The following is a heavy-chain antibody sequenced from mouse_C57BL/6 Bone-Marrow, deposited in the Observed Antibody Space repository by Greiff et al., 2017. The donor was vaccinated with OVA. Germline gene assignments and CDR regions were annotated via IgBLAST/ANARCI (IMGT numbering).Heavy chain of an antibody. D-gene: IGHD1-1*01. J-gene: IGHJ4*01. Sequence: VQLQQPGAELVMPGASVKLSCKASGYTFTSYWMHWVKQRPGQGLEWIGEIDPSDSYTNYNQKFKGKSTLTVDKSSSTAYMQLSSLTSEDSAVYYCALRVLRAGYYAMDYWGQGTSVTVSS. CDR1: GYTFTSYW. V-gene: IGHV1-69*01. CDR3: ALRVLRAGYYAMDY. CDR2: IDPSDSYT.